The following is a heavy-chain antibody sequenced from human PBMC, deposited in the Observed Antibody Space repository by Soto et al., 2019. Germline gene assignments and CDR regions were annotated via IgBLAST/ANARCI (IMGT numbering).Heavy chain of an antibody. CDR1: GYTFTSYD. J-gene: IGHJ4*02. V-gene: IGHV1-8*01. D-gene: IGHD3-10*01. Sequence: ASVKVSCKASGYTFTSYDINWVRQATGQGLEWMGWMNPNSGNTGYAQKFQGRVTMTRNTSISTAYMELSSLRSEDTAVYYCAREVRFGELLFFDYWGQGTLVTVSS. CDR2: MNPNSGNT. CDR3: AREVRFGELLFFDY.